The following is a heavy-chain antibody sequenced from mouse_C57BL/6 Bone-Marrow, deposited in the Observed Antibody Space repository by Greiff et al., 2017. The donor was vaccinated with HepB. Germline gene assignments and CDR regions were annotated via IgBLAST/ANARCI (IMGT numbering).Heavy chain of an antibody. CDR1: GFTFSSYA. Sequence: EVMLVESGGGLVKPGGSLKLSCAASGFTFSSYAMSWVRQTPEKRLEWVATISDGGSYTYYPDNVKGRFTISRDNAKNNLYLQMSHLKSEDTAMYYCAREGLNFWYFDVWGTGTTVTVSS. V-gene: IGHV5-4*01. D-gene: IGHD1-3*01. CDR2: ISDGGSYT. J-gene: IGHJ1*03. CDR3: AREGLNFWYFDV.